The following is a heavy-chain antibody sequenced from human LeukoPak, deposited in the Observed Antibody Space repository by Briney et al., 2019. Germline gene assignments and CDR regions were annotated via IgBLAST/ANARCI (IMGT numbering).Heavy chain of an antibody. CDR3: ARDHNDNRFSGDAFDL. Sequence: PGGSLTLSCPAAGFTFSSFCMHWGRQAPGKGLEWVALIYYDGYNEYYADSVKGRFTISRDNSKNTLYLQMNSLRAEDTAVYFCARDHNDNRFSGDAFDLWGQGTMVTVSS. V-gene: IGHV3-33*01. D-gene: IGHD3-3*01. CDR1: GFTFSSFC. CDR2: IYYDGYNE. J-gene: IGHJ3*01.